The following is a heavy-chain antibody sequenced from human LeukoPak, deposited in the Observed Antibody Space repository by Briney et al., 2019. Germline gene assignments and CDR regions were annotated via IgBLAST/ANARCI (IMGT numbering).Heavy chain of an antibody. CDR2: ISGSGGST. J-gene: IGHJ4*02. D-gene: IGHD6-19*01. V-gene: IGHV3-23*01. Sequence: GGPLRLSCAASGFTFSSYAMSWVRKAPGKGLEWVSAISGSGGSTYYADSVKGRFTISRDNSKNTLYLQMNSLRAEDTAVYYCAKDQSRYSSGWYVSDYFDYWGQGTLVTVSS. CDR3: AKDQSRYSSGWYVSDYFDY. CDR1: GFTFSSYA.